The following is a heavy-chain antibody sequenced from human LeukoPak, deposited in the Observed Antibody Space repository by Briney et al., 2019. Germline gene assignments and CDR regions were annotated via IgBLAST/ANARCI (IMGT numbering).Heavy chain of an antibody. J-gene: IGHJ4*02. D-gene: IGHD6-19*01. Sequence: PSETLSLTCAVYCGSFSGYYWSWLRQPPRKGLEWIGEINHSGSTNYNPSLKSRVTISVDTSKNQFSLKLSSVTAADTAVYYCARGRYEQWLDPGSFDYWGQGTLVTVSS. CDR3: ARGRYEQWLDPGSFDY. CDR1: CGSFSGYY. V-gene: IGHV4-34*01. CDR2: INHSGST.